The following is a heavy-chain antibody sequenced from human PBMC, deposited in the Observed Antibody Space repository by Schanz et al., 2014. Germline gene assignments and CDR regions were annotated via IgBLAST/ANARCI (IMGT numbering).Heavy chain of an antibody. Sequence: EVQLVESGGGLVQPGGSLRLYCVASGFSFSNYWMSWVRQAPGKGLEWVANINQDGSAKYYVDSMEGRITISRDNAKNALYLQMNSLRADDTAVYFCARDPYDFRSASAHCLDYWGQGALVTVSS. CDR2: INQDGSAK. D-gene: IGHD3-3*01. CDR3: ARDPYDFRSASAHCLDY. V-gene: IGHV3-7*01. J-gene: IGHJ4*02. CDR1: GFSFSNYW.